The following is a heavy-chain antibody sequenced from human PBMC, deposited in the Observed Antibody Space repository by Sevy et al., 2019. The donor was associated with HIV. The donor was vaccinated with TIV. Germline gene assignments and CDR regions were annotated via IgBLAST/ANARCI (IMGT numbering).Heavy chain of an antibody. V-gene: IGHV3-23*01. CDR3: AKGYCSGASCPRDYYYYGMDV. Sequence: GGSLRLSCAASGFTFTSYAMNWVRRAPGKGLDWVSCLSGSGRSTDYADSVEGRFTISRDNSKNTLSLQMNSLRADDTAVYYCAKGYCSGASCPRDYYYYGMDVWGQGTTVTVSS. CDR2: LSGSGRST. D-gene: IGHD2-15*01. J-gene: IGHJ6*02. CDR1: GFTFTSYA.